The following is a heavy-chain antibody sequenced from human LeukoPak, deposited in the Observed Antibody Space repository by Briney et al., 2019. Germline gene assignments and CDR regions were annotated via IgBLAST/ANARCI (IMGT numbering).Heavy chain of an antibody. CDR2: IYYGGST. CDR3: ARDQAGYYYDSSGYYNYYYYYMDV. V-gene: IGHV4-59*01. D-gene: IGHD3-22*01. J-gene: IGHJ6*03. Sequence: SETLSLTCTVSGGSISSYYWSWIRQPPGKGLEWIGYIYYGGSTNYNPSLKSRVTISVDTSKNQFSLKLSSVTAADTAVYYCARDQAGYYYDSSGYYNYYYYYMDVWGKGTTVTVSS. CDR1: GGSISSYY.